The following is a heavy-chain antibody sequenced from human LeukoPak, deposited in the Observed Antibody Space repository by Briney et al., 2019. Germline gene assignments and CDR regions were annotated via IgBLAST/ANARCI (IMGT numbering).Heavy chain of an antibody. Sequence: GASVKVSCKASGGTFSSYAINWVRQATGQGLEWMGWMNPNSGNTGYAQKFQGRVTMTRNTSISTAYMELSSLRSEDTAVYYCARGVNYDILTGYYIRGVKHAIFDYWGQGTLVTVSS. CDR3: ARGVNYDILTGYYIRGVKHAIFDY. V-gene: IGHV1-8*02. CDR1: GGTFSSYA. J-gene: IGHJ4*02. CDR2: MNPNSGNT. D-gene: IGHD3-9*01.